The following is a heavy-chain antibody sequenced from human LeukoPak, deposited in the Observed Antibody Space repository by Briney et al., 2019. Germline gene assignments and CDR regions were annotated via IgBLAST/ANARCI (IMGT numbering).Heavy chain of an antibody. CDR1: GGSISSGGYY. J-gene: IGHJ4*02. CDR3: ARGSVGVLRFLEWTPPAHS. D-gene: IGHD3-3*01. V-gene: IGHV4-30-2*01. CDR2: IYHSGST. Sequence: SETLSLTCTVSGGSISSGGYYWSWIRQPPGKGLEWIGYIYHSGSTYYNPSLKSRVTISVDRSKNQFSLKLSSVTAADTAVYYCARGSVGVLRFLEWTPPAHSWGQGTLVTVSS.